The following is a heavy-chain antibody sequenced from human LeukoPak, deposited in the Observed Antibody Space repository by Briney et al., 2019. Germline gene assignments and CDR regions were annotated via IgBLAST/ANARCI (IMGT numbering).Heavy chain of an antibody. CDR3: ARTSIAARRADFDY. Sequence: GASVKVSCKASGYTFTGYYMHWVRQAPGQGLEWMGWINSNSGGTSYAQKFQGRVTLTRDTPTRTAFMELNRLTSDDTAVYYCARTSIAARRADFDYWGQGTVVTVSS. CDR1: GYTFTGYY. D-gene: IGHD6-6*01. J-gene: IGHJ4*02. CDR2: INSNSGGT. V-gene: IGHV1-2*02.